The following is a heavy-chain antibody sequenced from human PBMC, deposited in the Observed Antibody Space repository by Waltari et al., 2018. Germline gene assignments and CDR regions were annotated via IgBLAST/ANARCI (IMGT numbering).Heavy chain of an antibody. Sequence: QVQLQESGPGLVKPSETLSLTCTVSGGSISSYYWSWIRQPPGKGLEWIGYIYYSGSTNDNPSLKSRVTISVDTSKNQFSLKLSSVTAADTAVYYCARLLKLANWGWRAFDIWGQGTMVTVSS. D-gene: IGHD7-27*01. CDR2: IYYSGST. CDR3: ARLLKLANWGWRAFDI. CDR1: GGSISSYY. V-gene: IGHV4-59*01. J-gene: IGHJ3*02.